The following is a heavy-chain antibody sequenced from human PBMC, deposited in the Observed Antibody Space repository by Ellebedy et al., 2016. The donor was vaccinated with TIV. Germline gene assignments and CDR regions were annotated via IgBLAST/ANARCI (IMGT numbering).Heavy chain of an antibody. D-gene: IGHD6-13*01. V-gene: IGHV3-30*04. Sequence: GGSLRLSXAASGFTFSSYAMHWVRQAPGKGLEWVAVISYDGSNKYYADSVKGRFTISRDNSKNTLYLQMNSLRAEDTAVYYCAKGQVRYSSSWYNYWGQGTLVTVSS. CDR1: GFTFSSYA. J-gene: IGHJ4*02. CDR3: AKGQVRYSSSWYNY. CDR2: ISYDGSNK.